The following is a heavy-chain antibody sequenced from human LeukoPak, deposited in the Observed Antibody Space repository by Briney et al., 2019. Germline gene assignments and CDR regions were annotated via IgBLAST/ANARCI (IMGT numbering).Heavy chain of an antibody. CDR2: IYTSGST. Sequence: HSETLSLTCTVSGGSISSGSYYWSWIRQPAGKGLEWIGRIYTSGSTNYNPSLKSRVTISVDTSKNQFSLKLSSVTAADTAVYYCARGNYYGSGFQKPYYYGMDVWGQGTTVTVSS. V-gene: IGHV4-61*02. CDR3: ARGNYYGSGFQKPYYYGMDV. J-gene: IGHJ6*02. D-gene: IGHD3-10*01. CDR1: GGSISSGSYY.